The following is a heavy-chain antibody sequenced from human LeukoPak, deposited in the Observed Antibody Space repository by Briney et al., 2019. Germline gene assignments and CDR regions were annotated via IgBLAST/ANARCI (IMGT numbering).Heavy chain of an antibody. V-gene: IGHV3-21*01. CDR2: ISSSSSYI. Sequence: GGSLRLSCAASGFTFDDYGMSWVRQAPGKGLEWVSSISSSSSYIYYADSVKGRFTISRDNAKNSLYLQMNSLRAEDTAVYYCARGGTVVTYYWGQGTLVTVSS. D-gene: IGHD4-23*01. J-gene: IGHJ4*02. CDR3: ARGGTVVTYY. CDR1: GFTFDDYG.